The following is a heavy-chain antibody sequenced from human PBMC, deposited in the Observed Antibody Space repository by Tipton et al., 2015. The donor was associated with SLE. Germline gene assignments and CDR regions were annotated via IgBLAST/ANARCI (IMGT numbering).Heavy chain of an antibody. CDR1: GFTFSSYG. J-gene: IGHJ6*02. V-gene: IGHV3-30*02. D-gene: IGHD3-16*02. CDR2: IRYDGSNK. CDR3: ARDGYSPSGV. Sequence: SLRLSCAASGFTFSSYGMHWVRQAPGKGLEWVAFIRYDGSNKYYADSVKGRFTISGDNSKNTLYLQMNSLRAEDTAVYYCARDGYSPSGVWGQGTTVTVSS.